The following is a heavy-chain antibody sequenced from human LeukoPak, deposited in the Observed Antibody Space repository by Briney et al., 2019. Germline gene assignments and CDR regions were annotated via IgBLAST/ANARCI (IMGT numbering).Heavy chain of an antibody. CDR3: AKDAQPRSRWFDP. D-gene: IGHD3-16*01. V-gene: IGHV3-7*03. CDR2: IKQDGSEK. CDR1: GFIFKDFW. J-gene: IGHJ5*02. Sequence: GGSLRLSCVASGFIFKDFWMIWVRQAPGKGLEWVANIKQDGSEKYYVDSVKGRFTISRDNAKNSLYLQMNTLTAEDTAMYYCAKDAQPRSRWFDPWGQGTLVTVSS.